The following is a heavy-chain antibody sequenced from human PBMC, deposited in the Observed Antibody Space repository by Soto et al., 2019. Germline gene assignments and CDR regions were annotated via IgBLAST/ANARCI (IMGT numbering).Heavy chain of an antibody. CDR1: GYTFTSSD. CDR3: ARGSNHCSGGSCYSDWFDP. J-gene: IGHJ5*02. V-gene: IGHV1-8*01. D-gene: IGHD2-15*01. CDR2: MNPNTGNT. Sequence: QVQLVQSGAEVKKPGASVRVSCKASGYTFTSSDVYWVRQATGQGLELMGWMNPNTGNTGYAQKFQGRVTMPRNTSISTDYMELSSLRSEDTAVYYCARGSNHCSGGSCYSDWFDPWGQGTPVTVSS.